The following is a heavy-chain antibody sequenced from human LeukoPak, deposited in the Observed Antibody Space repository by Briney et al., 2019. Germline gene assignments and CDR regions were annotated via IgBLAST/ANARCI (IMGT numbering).Heavy chain of an antibody. Sequence: GGSLRLSCAVSGFTFSSYAMHWVRQAPGKGLEWVAVISYDGSNKYYADSVKGRFTISRDNSKNTLYLQMNSLRAEDTAVYYCASSSSGYYWNFDYWGQGTLVTVSS. CDR3: ASSSSGYYWNFDY. V-gene: IGHV3-30-3*01. CDR2: ISYDGSNK. D-gene: IGHD3-22*01. J-gene: IGHJ4*02. CDR1: GFTFSSYA.